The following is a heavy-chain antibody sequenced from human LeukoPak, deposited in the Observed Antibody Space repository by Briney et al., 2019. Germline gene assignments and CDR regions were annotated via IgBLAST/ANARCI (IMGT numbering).Heavy chain of an antibody. J-gene: IGHJ3*02. CDR1: GYSFTTYY. V-gene: IGHV5-51*01. CDR3: ARAANPDYGDNYQLENDPFEI. Sequence: GESLKISCKGSGYSFTTYYIGWVRHMPGKGLEWIGIIYPGDSETRYSPSFQGQVTISADKSISTVYLQWSSLKASDTGMYYCARAANPDYGDNYQLENDPFEIWGRGTVVTVSS. D-gene: IGHD4-17*01. CDR2: IYPGDSET.